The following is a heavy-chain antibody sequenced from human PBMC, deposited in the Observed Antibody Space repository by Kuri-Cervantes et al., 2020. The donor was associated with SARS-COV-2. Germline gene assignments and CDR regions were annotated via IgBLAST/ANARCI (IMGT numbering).Heavy chain of an antibody. CDR3: ARDRGDITIFGVVLGYMDV. J-gene: IGHJ6*03. D-gene: IGHD3-3*01. CDR1: GGTFSTDG. Sequence: SVKVSCKASGGTFSTDGITWVRQAPGQGLEWTGTIIPVLGTTTYSQKFQGRVTITADKSTSTAYMELSSLTSEDTAVYYCARDRGDITIFGVVLGYMDVWGKGTTVTVSS. CDR2: IIPVLGTT. V-gene: IGHV1-69*04.